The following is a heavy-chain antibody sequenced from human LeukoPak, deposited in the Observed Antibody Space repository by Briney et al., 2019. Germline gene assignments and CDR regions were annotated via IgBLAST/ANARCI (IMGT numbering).Heavy chain of an antibody. CDR2: ISSSSSYI. J-gene: IGHJ4*02. CDR3: ARKYDYSTPHFDY. V-gene: IGHV3-21*01. D-gene: IGHD4-11*01. CDR1: GFTFSSYS. Sequence: GGSLRLSCAASGFTFSSYSMNWVRQAPGKGLEWVSSISSSSSYIYYADSVKGRFTISRDNAKNSLYLQMNSLRAEDTAVYYCARKYDYSTPHFDYWGQGTLVTVSS.